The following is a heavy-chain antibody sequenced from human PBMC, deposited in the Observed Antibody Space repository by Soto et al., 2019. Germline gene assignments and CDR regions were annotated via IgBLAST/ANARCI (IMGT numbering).Heavy chain of an antibody. Sequence: QVQLVESGGGVVQPGTSLRLSCAASGFTFRSYGMHWVRQAPGKGLEWLAVISNDGSNKYLADSVKGRLVLSRDNSRNTLYLQINSLIVEDTAVYYCGKDTLDCSGGDCPLYYYYGMDVWGQGTTVTVSS. CDR3: GKDTLDCSGGDCPLYYYYGMDV. CDR2: ISNDGSNK. CDR1: GFTFRSYG. V-gene: IGHV3-30*18. D-gene: IGHD2-15*01. J-gene: IGHJ6*02.